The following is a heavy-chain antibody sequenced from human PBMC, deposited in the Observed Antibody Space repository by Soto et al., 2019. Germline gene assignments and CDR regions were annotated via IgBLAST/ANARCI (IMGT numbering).Heavy chain of an antibody. CDR3: ARAGRGDGSDY. CDR2: IYYSGST. J-gene: IGHJ4*02. Sequence: QVQLQESGPGLVKPSETLSLTCSVSGGSVSSGSYYWRWIRQPPGKGLEWIWYIYYSGSTKYNPSLKGRVTISVDTSKNQFSLKLSSVTAAETAVYYCARAGRGDGSDYWGQGTLVTVSS. D-gene: IGHD3-10*01. V-gene: IGHV4-61*01. CDR1: GGSVSSGSYY.